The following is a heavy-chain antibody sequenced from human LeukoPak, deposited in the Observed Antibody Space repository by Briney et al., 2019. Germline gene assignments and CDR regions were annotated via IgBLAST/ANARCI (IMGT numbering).Heavy chain of an antibody. D-gene: IGHD3-16*01. CDR2: IIPILGIA. CDR3: AGVWTYNSFDY. CDR1: GGTFSTYA. V-gene: IGHV1-69*04. Sequence: ASVKVSCKASGGTFSTYAISWVRQAPGQGLEWMGRIIPILGIANYAQKLQGRVTITADKSTSTAYMELSSLRSEDTAVYYCAGVWTYNSFDYWGQGTLVTVSS. J-gene: IGHJ4*02.